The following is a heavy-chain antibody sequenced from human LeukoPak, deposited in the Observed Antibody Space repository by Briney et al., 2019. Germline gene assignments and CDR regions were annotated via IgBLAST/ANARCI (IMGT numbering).Heavy chain of an antibody. J-gene: IGHJ4*02. CDR3: ARDVLRFLEWTFDY. CDR2: INTDGSST. V-gene: IGHV3-74*01. CDR1: EFTFSSYW. D-gene: IGHD3-3*01. Sequence: GGSLRLSCAASEFTFSSYWMHWVRQAPGKGLVWVSRINTDGSSTTYADSVEGRFTISRDNSKNTLYLRMNSLRTEDTAVYYCARDVLRFLEWTFDYWGQGTLVTVSS.